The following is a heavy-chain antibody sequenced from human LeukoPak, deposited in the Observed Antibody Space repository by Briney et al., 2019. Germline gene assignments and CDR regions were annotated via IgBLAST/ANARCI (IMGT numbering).Heavy chain of an antibody. CDR1: GFTFSNYM. V-gene: IGHV3-74*01. Sequence: GGSLRLSCAASGFTFSNYMMHWVRQAPGKGLVWVSHINSDGSITSYADSVKGRFTISRDNAKNTLYLQMNSLRAEDTAVYYCARDAVDTANAVWGQGTTVTVSS. CDR3: ARDAVDTANAV. CDR2: INSDGSIT. J-gene: IGHJ6*02. D-gene: IGHD5-18*01.